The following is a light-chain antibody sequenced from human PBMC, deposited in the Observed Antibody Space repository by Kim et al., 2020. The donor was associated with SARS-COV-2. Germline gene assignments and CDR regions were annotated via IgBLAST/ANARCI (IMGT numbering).Light chain of an antibody. CDR1: SSDVGAYNY. Sequence: ITISCTGTSSDVGAYNYVSWYQLHPGKAPELMVFDVSERPSGISNRFSGSKSGNTASLTITGLQAEDEADYYCCSYATSRSYVFGTGTTVTVL. CDR2: DVS. V-gene: IGLV2-14*04. J-gene: IGLJ1*01. CDR3: CSYATSRSYV.